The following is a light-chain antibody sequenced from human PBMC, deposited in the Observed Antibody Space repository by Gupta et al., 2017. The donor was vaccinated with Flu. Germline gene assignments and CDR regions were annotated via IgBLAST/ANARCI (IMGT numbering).Light chain of an antibody. J-gene: IGLJ3*02. CDR3: QVWDSSTAV. V-gene: IGLV3-1*01. CDR1: NLGDKY. CDR2: QDS. Sequence: SYELTQPPSVSVSPGQTASITCSGDNLGDKYACWYQQKPGQSPVLVIYQDSKRPSGIPERFSGSNSGNTATLTISGTQAMDESDFYCQVWDSSTAVFGGGTKLTVL.